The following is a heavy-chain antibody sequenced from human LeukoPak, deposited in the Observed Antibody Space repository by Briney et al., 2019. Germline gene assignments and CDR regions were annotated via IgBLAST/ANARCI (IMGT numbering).Heavy chain of an antibody. V-gene: IGHV3-74*01. Sequence: QPGGSLRLSCAASGFSFSSYWMHWVRQAPGKGLVWVSRINSDGSTTYYADSVKGRFTISRDNSKSTLYVQMNSLRAEDTAVYYCAIVVAARQGTIDPWGQGTLVTISS. J-gene: IGHJ5*02. CDR1: GFSFSSYW. CDR2: INSDGSTT. CDR3: AIVVAARQGTIDP. D-gene: IGHD6-6*01.